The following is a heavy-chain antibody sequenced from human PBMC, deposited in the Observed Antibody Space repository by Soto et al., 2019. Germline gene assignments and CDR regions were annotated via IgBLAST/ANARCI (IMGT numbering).Heavy chain of an antibody. CDR2: IYYSGST. V-gene: IGHV4-61*08. Sequence: SETLSLTCTVSGGSVSSGDYFCSWLRQSPGKRLEWIAYIYYSGSTNYNPSLKSRDTISVDTSKSQVSLTLTSMTAADAALYYCARSPNYYYYGFDVWGQGTAVTVSS. CDR3: ARSPNYYYYGFDV. CDR1: GGSVSSGDYF. J-gene: IGHJ6*02. D-gene: IGHD3-10*01.